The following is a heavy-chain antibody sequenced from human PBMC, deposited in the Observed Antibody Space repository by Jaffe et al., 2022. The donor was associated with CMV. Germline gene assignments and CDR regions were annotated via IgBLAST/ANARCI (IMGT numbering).Heavy chain of an antibody. D-gene: IGHD5-18*01. J-gene: IGHJ4*02. V-gene: IGHV4-39*01. CDR3: AGIVETALETNFDH. CDR1: GGSISSSAYY. Sequence: QLQLQESGPGRVKPSETLSLTCTVSGGSISSSAYYWAWIRQPPGEGLEWIGSIHYSGTTDYNPSLKSRVTISVDTSKSQFSLRLTSVTAADTAVYYCAGIVETALETNFDHWGQGTRVTVSS. CDR2: IHYSGTT.